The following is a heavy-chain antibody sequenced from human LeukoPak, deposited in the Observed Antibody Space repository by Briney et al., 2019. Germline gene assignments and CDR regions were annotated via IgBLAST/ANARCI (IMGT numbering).Heavy chain of an antibody. D-gene: IGHD3-10*01. V-gene: IGHV4-59*01. Sequence: SETLSLTCAVYGGSFSGYYWSWIRQPPGKGLEWIGYIYYSGSTNYNPSLKSRVTISVDTSKNQFSLKLSSVTAADTAVYYCARDARRGWFDPWGQGTLVTVSS. J-gene: IGHJ5*02. CDR2: IYYSGST. CDR3: ARDARRGWFDP. CDR1: GGSFSGYY.